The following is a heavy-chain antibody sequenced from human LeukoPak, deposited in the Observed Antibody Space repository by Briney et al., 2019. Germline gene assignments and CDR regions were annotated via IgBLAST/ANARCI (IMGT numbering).Heavy chain of an antibody. J-gene: IGHJ3*02. Sequence: GASVKVSCKASGGTFSSYAISWVRQAPGQGLEWMGGIIPIFGTANYAQKFQGRVTITADESTSTAYMELSSLRSEDTAVYYCAREAYYDSGGYQASYAFDIWGQGTMVTVSS. CDR1: GGTFSSYA. CDR2: IIPIFGTA. V-gene: IGHV1-69*13. D-gene: IGHD3-22*01. CDR3: AREAYYDSGGYQASYAFDI.